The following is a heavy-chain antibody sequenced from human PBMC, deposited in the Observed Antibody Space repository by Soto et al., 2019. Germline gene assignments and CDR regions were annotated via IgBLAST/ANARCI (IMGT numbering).Heavy chain of an antibody. D-gene: IGHD3-3*02. V-gene: IGHV1-2*04. CDR2: INPNSGGT. CDR1: GYTFTGYY. CDR3: ASAGLAPDYYYGMDV. J-gene: IGHJ6*02. Sequence: ASVKVSCKASGYTFTGYYMHWVRQAPGQGLEWMGWINPNSGGTNYAQKFQGWVTMTRDTSISTAYMELSRLRSDDTAVYYCASAGLAPDYYYGMDVWGQGPRSPSP.